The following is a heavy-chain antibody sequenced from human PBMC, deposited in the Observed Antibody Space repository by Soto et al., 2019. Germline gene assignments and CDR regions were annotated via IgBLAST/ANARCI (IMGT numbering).Heavy chain of an antibody. Sequence: QVQLQESGPGLLKPSETLSLTCTVSGGSISRYHWSWIRQLPGKGLEWIGYMSHSGSTNYNPSPKSRVTMSSDTSKSQLSLTVTSLTAADTAVYYCARSESGLDSGDIWGQGTLVTVSS. V-gene: IGHV4-59*01. CDR2: MSHSGST. D-gene: IGHD5-12*01. CDR1: GGSISRYH. CDR3: ARSESGLDSGDI. J-gene: IGHJ4*02.